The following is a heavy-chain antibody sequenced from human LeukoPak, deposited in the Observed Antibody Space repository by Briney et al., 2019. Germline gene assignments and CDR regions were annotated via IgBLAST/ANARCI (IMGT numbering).Heavy chain of an antibody. D-gene: IGHD2-15*01. Sequence: GASVKVSCKDSGYTFISYDINCVRQATGQRREWMVWMNPNSGNTGYAQKCPGRVTMTRNTSISTAYMELSSLRSEDTAVYYCARSGYCSGGSCPYYGMDVWGQGTTVTVSS. CDR3: ARSGYCSGGSCPYYGMDV. CDR2: MNPNSGNT. J-gene: IGHJ6*02. V-gene: IGHV1-8*01. CDR1: GYTFISYD.